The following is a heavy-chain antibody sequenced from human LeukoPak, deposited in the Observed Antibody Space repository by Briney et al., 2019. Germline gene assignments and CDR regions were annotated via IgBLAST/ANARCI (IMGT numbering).Heavy chain of an antibody. Sequence: SETLSLTCAVYGGSFSGYYWSWIRQPPGKGLEWIGEINHSGSTNYNPSLKSRVTISVDTSKNQFSLKLSSVTAADTAVYYCARVLEYYDSSGLNAFDIWGQGTMVTVSS. CDR1: GGSFSGYY. J-gene: IGHJ3*02. D-gene: IGHD3-22*01. CDR2: INHSGST. CDR3: ARVLEYYDSSGLNAFDI. V-gene: IGHV4-34*01.